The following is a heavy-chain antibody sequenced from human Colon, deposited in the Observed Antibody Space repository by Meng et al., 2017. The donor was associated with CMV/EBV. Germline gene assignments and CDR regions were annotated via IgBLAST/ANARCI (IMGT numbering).Heavy chain of an antibody. Sequence: SETLSLTCTVSGGSISSSSYYWGWIRQPPGKGLEWIGSIYYSGSTYYNPSLKSRATISVDTSKNQFSLSLNSVTAADTAVYYCTRVSYSKSSYYYYGMDVWGQGTTVTVSS. J-gene: IGHJ6*02. CDR1: GGSISSSSYY. CDR3: TRVSYSKSSYYYYGMDV. CDR2: IYYSGST. V-gene: IGHV4-39*07. D-gene: IGHD1-26*01.